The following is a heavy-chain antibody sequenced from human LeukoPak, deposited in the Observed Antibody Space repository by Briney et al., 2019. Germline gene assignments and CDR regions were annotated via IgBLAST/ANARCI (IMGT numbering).Heavy chain of an antibody. V-gene: IGHV3-72*01. D-gene: IGHD2-2*01. J-gene: IGHJ3*02. CDR2: TRNKANSYTT. Sequence: GGSLRLSCAASGFTFSNYAMSWVRQAPGKGLEWVGRTRNKANSYTTEYAASVKGRFTISRDDSKNSLYLQMNSLKTEDTAVYYCVRYCSSTSCYRTAFDIWGQGTMVTVSS. CDR3: VRYCSSTSCYRTAFDI. CDR1: GFTFSNYA.